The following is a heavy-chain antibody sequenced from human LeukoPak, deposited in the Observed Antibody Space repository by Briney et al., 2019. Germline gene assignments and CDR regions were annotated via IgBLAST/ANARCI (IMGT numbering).Heavy chain of an antibody. D-gene: IGHD1-1*01. Sequence: GGSLRLSCAASGFTFSGYAMNWVRQAPGKGLEWVSAIIGSGGGTYYAGSVEGRLTISRDNFKNTLFLQMNSLRPDDTAVYYCAKVRFETIGGRGFDYWGQGTLVTVSS. CDR2: IIGSGGGT. V-gene: IGHV3-23*01. CDR3: AKVRFETIGGRGFDY. J-gene: IGHJ4*02. CDR1: GFTFSGYA.